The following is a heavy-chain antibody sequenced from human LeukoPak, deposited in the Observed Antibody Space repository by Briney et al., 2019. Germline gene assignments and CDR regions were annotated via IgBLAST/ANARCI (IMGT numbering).Heavy chain of an antibody. V-gene: IGHV4-59*08. CDR1: GASINSYS. Sequence: SETLSLTCTVSGASINSYSWAWIRQPPGKGLEWIGYIYHSGSANYNPSLKSRVTIPVDTSMNQISLKMNSVTAADTAVYYCARGGRQADPQGYYYYTMDVWGQGTTVTVSS. J-gene: IGHJ6*02. CDR3: ARGGRQADPQGYYYYTMDV. D-gene: IGHD3-16*01. CDR2: IYHSGSA.